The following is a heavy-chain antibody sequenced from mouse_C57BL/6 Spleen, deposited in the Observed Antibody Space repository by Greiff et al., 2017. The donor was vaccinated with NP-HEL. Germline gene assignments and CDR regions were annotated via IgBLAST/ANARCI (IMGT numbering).Heavy chain of an antibody. CDR3: ARHEGNGYLYYYAMDD. D-gene: IGHD2-3*01. CDR1: GFSLTSYG. J-gene: IGHJ4*01. V-gene: IGHV2-6-1*01. CDR2: IRSDGST. Sequence: QVQLQQSGPGLVAPSPSLSITCTVSGFSLTSYGVHWVRQPPGKGLEWLVVIRSDGSTTYNSALKSSLSISTDNSKSQVFLKMNILQTYDTAMYYCARHEGNGYLYYYAMDDWGQGTSVTVSS.